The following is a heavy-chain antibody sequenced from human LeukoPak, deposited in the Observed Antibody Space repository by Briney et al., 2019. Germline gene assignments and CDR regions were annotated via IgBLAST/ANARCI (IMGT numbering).Heavy chain of an antibody. V-gene: IGHV3-48*03. D-gene: IGHD6-19*01. CDR1: GFTFSTYE. CDR3: SLLAVASPQDY. Sequence: GGSLRLSCAASGFTFSTYEMHWVRQAPGKGLEWVSDISSGSTMYYADSVKGRFTTSRDNAKNLLYLQMHSLRAEDTAVYYCSLLAVASPQDYWGQGTLVTVSS. J-gene: IGHJ4*02. CDR2: ISSGSTM.